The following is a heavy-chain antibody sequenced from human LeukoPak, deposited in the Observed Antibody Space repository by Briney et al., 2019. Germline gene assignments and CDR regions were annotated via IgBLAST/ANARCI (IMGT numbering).Heavy chain of an antibody. CDR1: GFTVSSNY. D-gene: IGHD4/OR15-4a*01. CDR2: IRYDGSNK. Sequence: GGSLRLSCAASGFTVSSNYMSWVRQAPGKGLEWVAFIRYDGSNKYYADSVKGRFTISRDNSKSTLYLQMNSLRVEDTAVYYCAKAGLVRGGALDSWGQGTLVTVSS. J-gene: IGHJ4*02. V-gene: IGHV3-30*02. CDR3: AKAGLVRGGALDS.